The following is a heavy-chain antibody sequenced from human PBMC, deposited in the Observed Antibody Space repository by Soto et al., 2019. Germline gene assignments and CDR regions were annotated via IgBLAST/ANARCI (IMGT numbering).Heavy chain of an antibody. CDR1: GFSFSTDGMG. CDR2: IYWDDDK. CDR3: AHVYWAASGTRYYFDY. Sequence: QITLKESGPTLVKPTQTLTLTCTFSGFSFSTDGMGVGWIRQPPGKALEWLALIYWDDDKRFSPSQKSRLPITKDGSRNQVVLTLTNMDPADTATYYCAHVYWAASGTRYYFDYWGQGTLVTVSS. D-gene: IGHD1-7*01. J-gene: IGHJ4*02. V-gene: IGHV2-5*02.